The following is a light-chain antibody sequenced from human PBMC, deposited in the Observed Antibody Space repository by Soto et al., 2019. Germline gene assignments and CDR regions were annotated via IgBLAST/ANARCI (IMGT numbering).Light chain of an antibody. CDR2: GAS. CDR3: QQYGSSRWMYT. J-gene: IGKJ2*01. Sequence: EIVLTQSPGTLSLSPGERATLSCRASQSVSSSYLAWYQQKPGQAPGLLIYGASSRATGIPDRFSGSGSGTDFTLTISRLEPEDFAVYYCQQYGSSRWMYTFGQGTKLEIK. CDR1: QSVSSSY. V-gene: IGKV3-20*01.